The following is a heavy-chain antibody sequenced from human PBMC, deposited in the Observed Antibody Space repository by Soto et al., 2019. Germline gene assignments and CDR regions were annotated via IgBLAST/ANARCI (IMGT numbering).Heavy chain of an antibody. V-gene: IGHV4-59*01. CDR1: GASIRSYY. D-gene: IGHD3-22*01. J-gene: IGHJ2*01. Sequence: QVQLRESGPGLVKSSETLSLTCTVSGASIRSYYWSWIRQPPGPGLEWIGYIYYSGGTNYNPSLKSRVTISLDPSKSQYSLKLSSVNAADTAVYYCARPWTTRNYDNSYFDLWGRGTLVTVSS. CDR2: IYYSGGT. CDR3: ARPWTTRNYDNSYFDL.